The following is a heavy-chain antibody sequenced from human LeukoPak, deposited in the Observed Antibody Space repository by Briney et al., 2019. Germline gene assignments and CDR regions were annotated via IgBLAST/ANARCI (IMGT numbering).Heavy chain of an antibody. CDR1: GGSISSSSYY. V-gene: IGHV4-39*01. CDR3: ARAYITIFGVVRAFDI. CDR2: IYYSGST. D-gene: IGHD3-3*01. Sequence: SETLSLTCTVSGGSISSSSYYWGWIRQPPGKGLEWIGSIYYSGSTYYNPSLKSRVTISVDTSKNQFSLKLSSVTAADPAVYYCARAYITIFGVVRAFDIWGQGTMVTVSS. J-gene: IGHJ3*02.